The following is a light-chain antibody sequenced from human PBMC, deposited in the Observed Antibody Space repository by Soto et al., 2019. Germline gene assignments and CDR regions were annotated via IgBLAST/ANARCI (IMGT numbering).Light chain of an antibody. CDR2: DAS. J-gene: IGKJ4*01. Sequence: DIQMTQSPSSLSASVGDRVTITCQASQDISNYLNWYQQKPGKAPKLLIYDASNLETCVPSRFSGSGSGTDFTFTISSLQPEDIATYYCQQYDNLPFTFGGGTKVEIK. CDR1: QDISNY. CDR3: QQYDNLPFT. V-gene: IGKV1-33*01.